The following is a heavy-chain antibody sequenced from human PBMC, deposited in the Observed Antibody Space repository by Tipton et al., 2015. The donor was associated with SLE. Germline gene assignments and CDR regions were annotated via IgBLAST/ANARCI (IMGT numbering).Heavy chain of an antibody. CDR2: INHRGST. CDR3: ARQGGDMVATNFDY. Sequence: TLSLTCAVSGYSISSGYYWGWIRQPPGKGLEWIGQINHRGSTNNNPSLNSRVTISVDTSKNQFSLNLISVTAADAAVYYCARQGGDMVATNFDYWGQGTVVTVSS. D-gene: IGHD5-12*01. CDR1: GYSISSGYY. V-gene: IGHV4-38-2*01. J-gene: IGHJ4*02.